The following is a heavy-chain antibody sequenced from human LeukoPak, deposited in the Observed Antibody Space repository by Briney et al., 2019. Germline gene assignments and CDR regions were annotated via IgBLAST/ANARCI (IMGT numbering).Heavy chain of an antibody. CDR1: GFTFSTYA. D-gene: IGHD3-10*01. CDR2: ISYDGSNK. CDR3: AGDLWFGVPY. J-gene: IGHJ4*02. V-gene: IGHV3-30*14. Sequence: GGSLRLSCAASGFTFSTYAMHWVRQAPGKGLEWVAVISYDGSNKYYADSVKGRFTISRDTSTNTLYLQMNSLRAEDTAVYYCAGDLWFGVPYWGQGTLVTVSS.